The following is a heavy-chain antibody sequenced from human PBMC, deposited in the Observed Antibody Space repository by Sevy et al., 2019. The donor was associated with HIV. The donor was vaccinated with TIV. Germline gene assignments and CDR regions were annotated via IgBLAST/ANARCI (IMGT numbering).Heavy chain of an antibody. V-gene: IGHV3-23*01. CDR1: GFTFSSYA. J-gene: IGHJ5*02. Sequence: GGSLRLSCAASGFTFSSYAMSWVRQAPGKGLEWVSAISGSGGSTYYADSVKGRFTISRDNSKNTLYLQMNSLRAEDTAVYDCAKPRHPPFSRTSINWFDPWGQGTLVTVSS. D-gene: IGHD2-2*01. CDR3: AKPRHPPFSRTSINWFDP. CDR2: ISGSGGST.